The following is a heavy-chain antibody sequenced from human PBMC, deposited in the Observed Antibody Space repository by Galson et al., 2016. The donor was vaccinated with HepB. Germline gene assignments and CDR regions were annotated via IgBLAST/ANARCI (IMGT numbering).Heavy chain of an antibody. CDR3: ARGGDPGTLITVFGVVIPSSYYIDV. D-gene: IGHD3-3*01. Sequence: SLRLSCAVSGFIVNNNYMSWVRQAPGKGLEWVSVIYSGGSTYYADSVRGRFTISRDQSENTLYLQLNSLRAEDTAAYYCARGGDPGTLITVFGVVIPSSYYIDVWGKGTTVTVSS. V-gene: IGHV3-53*01. J-gene: IGHJ6*03. CDR2: IYSGGST. CDR1: GFIVNNNY.